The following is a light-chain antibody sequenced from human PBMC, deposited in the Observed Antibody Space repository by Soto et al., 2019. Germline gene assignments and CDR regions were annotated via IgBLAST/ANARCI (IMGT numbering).Light chain of an antibody. CDR2: KVS. CDR1: QSLLYSDGNTY. V-gene: IGKV2-30*01. Sequence: DVVRTQSPLSLPVTLGQPASISCRSSQSLLYSDGNTYLSWFQQRPGQSPRRLIYKVSIRDSGVPDRFSGSASGTDVTLKITRVEAEDVGVYYCIQGTYWPPRTCGQGTKVEIK. CDR3: IQGTYWPPRT. J-gene: IGKJ1*01.